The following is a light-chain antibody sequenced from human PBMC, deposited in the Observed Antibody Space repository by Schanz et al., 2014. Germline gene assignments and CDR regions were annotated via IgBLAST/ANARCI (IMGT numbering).Light chain of an antibody. CDR2: HAS. V-gene: IGKV1-27*01. Sequence: DIEMTQSPSSLSASVGDRVTITCRASQDISTFLAWFRHRPGKVPDLLIYHASILISGVPSRFSGSGSGTDFTITISSLQPEDVENYYCQRYNGISVFGPGTKVEMK. CDR1: QDISTF. CDR3: QRYNGISV. J-gene: IGKJ3*01.